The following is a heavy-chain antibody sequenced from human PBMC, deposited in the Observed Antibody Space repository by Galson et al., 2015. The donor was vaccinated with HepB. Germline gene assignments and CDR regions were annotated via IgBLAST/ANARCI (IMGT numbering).Heavy chain of an antibody. D-gene: IGHD2-2*01. Sequence: SLRLSCAASGFTFSSYAMHWVRQAPGKRLEWVAVISYDGSNKYYADSVKGRFTISRDNSKNTLYLQMNSLRAEDTAVYYCAREVVPAAGWGQGTLVTVSS. CDR3: AREVVPAAG. V-gene: IGHV3-30-3*01. CDR2: ISYDGSNK. CDR1: GFTFSSYA. J-gene: IGHJ4*02.